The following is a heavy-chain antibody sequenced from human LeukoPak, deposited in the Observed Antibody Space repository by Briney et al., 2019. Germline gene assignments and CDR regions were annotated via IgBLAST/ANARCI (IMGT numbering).Heavy chain of an antibody. CDR3: AILWFGESNFDY. Sequence: GGSLRLSCAASGFTFSSYEMNWVRQAPGKGLEWVSYINSSGSDIYYADSVKGRFTISRDNAKNSLYLQMNSLRAEDTAVYYCAILWFGESNFDYWGQGTLVTVSS. CDR1: GFTFSSYE. V-gene: IGHV3-48*03. J-gene: IGHJ4*02. CDR2: INSSGSDI. D-gene: IGHD3-10*01.